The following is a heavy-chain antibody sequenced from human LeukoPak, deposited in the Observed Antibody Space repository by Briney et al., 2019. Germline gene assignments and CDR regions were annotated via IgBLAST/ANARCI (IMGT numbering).Heavy chain of an antibody. CDR1: GFTFSNYA. CDR2: ISGSGANT. CDR3: ARVGYYDSSGYYSDGDY. V-gene: IGHV3-23*01. Sequence: GGSLRLSCAASGFTFSNYAMNWVRQAPGKGLEWVSAISGSGANTYYAGSVKGRFTISRDNAKNSLYLQMNSLRAEDTAVYYCARVGYYDSSGYYSDGDYWGQGTLVTVSS. J-gene: IGHJ4*02. D-gene: IGHD3-22*01.